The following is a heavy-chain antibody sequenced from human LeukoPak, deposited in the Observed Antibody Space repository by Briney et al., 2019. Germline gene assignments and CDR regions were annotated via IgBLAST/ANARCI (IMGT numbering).Heavy chain of an antibody. CDR3: ARDIVVVTANAYYYYYGMDV. D-gene: IGHD2-21*02. Sequence: SETLSLTCTVSGGSISSGDYYWRWIRQPPGKGLEWIGYIYYSGSIYYNPSLKSRVTISVDTSKNQFSLKLSSVTAADTAVYYCARDIVVVTANAYYYYYGMDVWGQGTTVTVSS. CDR2: IYYSGSI. J-gene: IGHJ6*02. CDR1: GGSISSGDYY. V-gene: IGHV4-30-4*01.